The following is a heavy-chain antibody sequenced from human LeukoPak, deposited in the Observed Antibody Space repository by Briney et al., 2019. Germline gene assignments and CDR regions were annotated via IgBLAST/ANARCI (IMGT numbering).Heavy chain of an antibody. J-gene: IGHJ6*02. CDR3: ARLMTLVRGGLKRLPRSCGMDV. CDR2: IYPGDSDT. Sequence: GEALKISCKGSGYSFTSYWIGWVRQMPGKGLEWMGAIYPGDSDTTYSPSLQGQVTISADKSATTAYLQWNSLKASDTAIYYCARLMTLVRGGLKRLPRSCGMDVWGQGTTVTVS. D-gene: IGHD3-10*01. CDR1: GYSFTSYW. V-gene: IGHV5-51*01.